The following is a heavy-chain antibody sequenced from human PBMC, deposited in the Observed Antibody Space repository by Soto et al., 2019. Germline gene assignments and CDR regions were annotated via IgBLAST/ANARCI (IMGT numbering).Heavy chain of an antibody. Sequence: QVQLEESGPGLVKPSETLSLTCTVSGGSISRYYWSWIRQSPGKGLEWIGHIYHNGTTDYKPSLKSRVTIAVDTSKKQFSLRLRSVTAADTTIYYCARLSARHGDNQDYWGQGTLVTVSS. D-gene: IGHD4-17*01. CDR1: GGSISRYY. CDR2: IYHNGTT. J-gene: IGHJ4*02. V-gene: IGHV4-59*08. CDR3: ARLSARHGDNQDY.